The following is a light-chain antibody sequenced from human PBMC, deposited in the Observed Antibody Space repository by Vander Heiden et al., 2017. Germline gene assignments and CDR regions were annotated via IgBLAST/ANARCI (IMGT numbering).Light chain of an antibody. CDR2: GNT. CDR3: GTWDRSLSAGV. J-gene: IGLJ3*02. CDR1: SGNIG. Sequence: QSVFTQPPPVSAAPGQTVTISCSGSSGNIGMSWYQQEPGTAPELLIYGNTKRPSGIPDRFSGSKSGTSATLGITRLQTGDEADYYCGTWDRSLSAGVFGGGTKVTVL. V-gene: IGLV1-51*02.